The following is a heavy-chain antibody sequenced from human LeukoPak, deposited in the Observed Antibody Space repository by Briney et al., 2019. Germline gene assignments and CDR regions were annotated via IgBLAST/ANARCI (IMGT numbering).Heavy chain of an antibody. Sequence: RASVKISCKASGYTFTSYYMHWVRQAPGQGLEWMGWINPNTGVTNYAQKFQGRVTLTRDTSIITAYMELTRLRSDDTAMYYCARDRTTVTTGYYGMDVWGQGTTLTVSS. V-gene: IGHV1-2*02. D-gene: IGHD4-17*01. CDR3: ARDRTTVTTGYYGMDV. CDR2: INPNTGVT. J-gene: IGHJ6*02. CDR1: GYTFTSYY.